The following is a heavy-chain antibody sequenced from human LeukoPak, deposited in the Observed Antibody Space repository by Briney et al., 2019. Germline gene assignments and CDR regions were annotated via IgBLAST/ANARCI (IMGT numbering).Heavy chain of an antibody. CDR1: AYTSPNYG. CDR2: ISTYNGNT. CDR3: ALPAKGAFFYYYMEV. V-gene: IGHV1-18*01. Sequence: GASVKVSCKASAYTSPNYGITWVRQAPGRGLEWMGWISTYNGNTQYAQKFQGRVTMTTDTPTKTVYMELSNLRCNDTAVYYCALPAKGAFFYYYMEVWGKGTTVTVSS. J-gene: IGHJ6*03. D-gene: IGHD2-2*01.